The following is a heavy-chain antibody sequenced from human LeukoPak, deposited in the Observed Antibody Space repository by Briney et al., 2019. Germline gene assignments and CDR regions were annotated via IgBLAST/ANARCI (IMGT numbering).Heavy chain of an antibody. CDR3: ARDTVVVPAAKWQGNYYGMDV. CDR1: GYTFTSYG. J-gene: IGHJ6*02. CDR2: ISAYNGNT. Sequence: ASVKVSCKASGYTFTSYGISWVRQAPGQGLEWMGWISAYNGNTNYAQKLQGRVTMTTDTSTSTAYMELRSLRSDDTAVYYCARDTVVVPAAKWQGNYYGMDVWGQGTTVTVS. D-gene: IGHD2-2*01. V-gene: IGHV1-18*01.